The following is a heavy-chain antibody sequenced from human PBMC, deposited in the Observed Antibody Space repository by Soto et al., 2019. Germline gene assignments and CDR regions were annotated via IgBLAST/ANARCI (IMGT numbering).Heavy chain of an antibody. Sequence: ASVKVSCKASGYTFTSYAMHWVRQAPGQRLEWMGWINAGNGNTKYSQKFQGRVTITRDTSASTAYMELSSLRSEDTAVYYCARVTRYCSGGSCSTFDYWGQGTLVTVSS. V-gene: IGHV1-3*01. J-gene: IGHJ4*02. CDR1: GYTFTSYA. D-gene: IGHD2-15*01. CDR2: INAGNGNT. CDR3: ARVTRYCSGGSCSTFDY.